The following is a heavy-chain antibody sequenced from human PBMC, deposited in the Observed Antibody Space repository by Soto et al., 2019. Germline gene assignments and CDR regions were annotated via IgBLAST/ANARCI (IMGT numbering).Heavy chain of an antibody. V-gene: IGHV4-59*04. CDR1: GDSISTFY. Sequence: PXETLSLTCTVSGDSISTFYWGWMRQSPGKELDWIGYVYYTGSTNYNPSLKSRVTISVDRSKNEFSLRLTSLTAADTAVYFCAYGSSSAWIDYWGQGTLVTVSS. J-gene: IGHJ4*02. D-gene: IGHD6-25*01. CDR3: AYGSSSAWIDY. CDR2: VYYTGST.